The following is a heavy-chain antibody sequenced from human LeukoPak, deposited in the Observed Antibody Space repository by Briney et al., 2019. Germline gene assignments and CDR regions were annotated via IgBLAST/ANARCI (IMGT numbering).Heavy chain of an antibody. Sequence: PSETLSLTCTVPGGSISSYYWSWIRQPPGKGLEWIGYIHYSGSTNYNPSLKSRVTISVDTSKNQFSLNLSSVTAADTAVYYCARDALSYSGSYQTNNWFDPWGQGTLVTVSS. CDR1: GGSISSYY. V-gene: IGHV4-59*01. CDR3: ARDALSYSGSYQTNNWFDP. D-gene: IGHD1-26*01. J-gene: IGHJ5*02. CDR2: IHYSGST.